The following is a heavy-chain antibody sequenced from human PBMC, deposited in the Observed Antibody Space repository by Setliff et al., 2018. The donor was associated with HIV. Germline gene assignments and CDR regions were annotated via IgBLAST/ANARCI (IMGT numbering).Heavy chain of an antibody. CDR3: AAGGLRYFDWLLE. CDR1: GGSFGVYR. D-gene: IGHD3-9*01. CDR2: IDSSGTT. Sequence: PSETLSLTCTISGGSFGVYRWSWIRQSAGRGLEWIGRIDSSGTTDYKPSLKGRVAISVDTSKNQFSLKLSSVTAADTAVYYCAAGGLRYFDWLLEWGQGTLVTSPQ. V-gene: IGHV4-4*07. J-gene: IGHJ4*02.